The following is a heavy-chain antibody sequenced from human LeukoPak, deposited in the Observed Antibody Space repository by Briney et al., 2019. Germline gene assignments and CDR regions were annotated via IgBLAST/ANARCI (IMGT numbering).Heavy chain of an antibody. CDR3: AKDRDRVGTLVDGFDM. V-gene: IGHV1-2*02. CDR2: ISPNTGGT. CDR1: GYTFSCHY. J-gene: IGHJ3*02. Sequence: GASVKVSCKASGYTFSCHYMHWVRQAPGQGLEWMGWISPNTGGTSYARKFQGRVTMTRDTSISTAYMELSRLRSDDTAVYYCAKDRDRVGTLVDGFDMWGQGTRVTVSS. D-gene: IGHD2-8*02.